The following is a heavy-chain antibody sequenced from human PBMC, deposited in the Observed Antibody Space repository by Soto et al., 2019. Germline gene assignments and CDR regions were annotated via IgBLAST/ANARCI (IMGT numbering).Heavy chain of an antibody. J-gene: IGHJ4*02. D-gene: IGHD3-10*01. CDR2: FDPEDGET. V-gene: IGHV1-24*01. Sequence: QVQLAQSGAEVKKPGASVKVTCKVSGYTLTELSIHWVRQAPGKGLEWMGGFDPEDGETIYAQKFQGRVTMTEDTSTDTAYIELSSLRSEDTAVYYCAAGAGWSPMVRGVLFDFWGQGTLVTVSS. CDR1: GYTLTELS. CDR3: AAGAGWSPMVRGVLFDF.